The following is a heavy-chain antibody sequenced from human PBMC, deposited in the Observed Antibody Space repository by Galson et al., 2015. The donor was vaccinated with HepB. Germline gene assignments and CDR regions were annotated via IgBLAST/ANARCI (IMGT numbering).Heavy chain of an antibody. Sequence: SVKVSCKASGYTFTGYYMHWVRQAPGQGLEWMGRINPNSGGTNYAQKFQGRVTMTRDTSISTAYMELSRLRSDDTAVYYCARDLESYDFWSGYSGYWFDPWGQGTLVTVSS. CDR3: ARDLESYDFWSGYSGYWFDP. V-gene: IGHV1-2*06. D-gene: IGHD3-3*01. CDR1: GYTFTGYY. J-gene: IGHJ5*02. CDR2: INPNSGGT.